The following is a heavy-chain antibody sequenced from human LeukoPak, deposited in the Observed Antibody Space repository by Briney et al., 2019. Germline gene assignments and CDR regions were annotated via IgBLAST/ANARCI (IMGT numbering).Heavy chain of an antibody. CDR3: ARYPTTGVTAMYYFDY. J-gene: IGHJ4*02. CDR2: INPSGGST. Sequence: ASVKVSCKASGYTFTSYYMHWVRQAPGQGLEWMGIINPSGGSTSYAQKFQGRVTMTRDTSTSTVYMELSSLRSEDTAVYYCARYPTTGVTAMYYFDYWGQGTLVTVSS. V-gene: IGHV1-46*01. D-gene: IGHD2-21*02. CDR1: GYTFTSYY.